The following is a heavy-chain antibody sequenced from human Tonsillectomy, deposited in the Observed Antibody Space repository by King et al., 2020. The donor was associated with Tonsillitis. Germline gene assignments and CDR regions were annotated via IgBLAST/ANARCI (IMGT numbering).Heavy chain of an antibody. CDR1: GFTFSSYE. Sequence: VQLVESGGGLVQPGGSLRLSCAASGFTFSSYERTWVRQAPGKGLEWVSFISSSGTTIYYADSVKGRFTISRDNAKDSLYLPMNSLRAEDTAVYYCGRLGYCTSCQFRRGLDYWGQGTLVTVSS. V-gene: IGHV3-48*03. CDR3: GRLGYCTSCQFRRGLDY. CDR2: ISSSGTTI. D-gene: IGHD2-8*01. J-gene: IGHJ4*02.